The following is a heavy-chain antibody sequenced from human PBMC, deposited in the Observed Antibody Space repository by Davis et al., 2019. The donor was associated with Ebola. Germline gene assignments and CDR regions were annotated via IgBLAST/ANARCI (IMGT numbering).Heavy chain of an antibody. CDR3: AREVRGVVITAYYFDY. CDR1: GYSISSGYH. CDR2: VYHTGNT. D-gene: IGHD3-3*01. J-gene: IGHJ4*02. V-gene: IGHV4-38-2*02. Sequence: PSETLSLTCAVSGYSISSGYHWGWIRQPPGKGLEWIGSVYHTGNTYYNPSLKSRVTISVDTSKNQFSLKLSSVTAADTAVYYCAREVRGVVITAYYFDYWGQGNLVTVSS.